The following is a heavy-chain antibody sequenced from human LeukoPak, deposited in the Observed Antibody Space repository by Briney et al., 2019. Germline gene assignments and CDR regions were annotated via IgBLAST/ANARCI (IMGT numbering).Heavy chain of an antibody. CDR2: IIPIFGTA. CDR3: ARNLAEGPGSLDS. J-gene: IGHJ4*02. D-gene: IGHD3-10*01. V-gene: IGHV1-69*06. Sequence: EASVKVSCKASGGTFSSYAISWVRQAPGQGLEWMGGIIPIFGTANYAQKFQGRVTITADKSTSTAYMELSSLRSEDTAVYYCARNLAEGPGSLDSWGQGTLVTVSS. CDR1: GGTFSSYA.